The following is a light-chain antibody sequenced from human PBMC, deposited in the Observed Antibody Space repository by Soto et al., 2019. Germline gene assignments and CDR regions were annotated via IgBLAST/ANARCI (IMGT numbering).Light chain of an antibody. J-gene: IGKJ4*01. Sequence: EIVLTQSPCTLSLSPGERATLSCGASQTVTSNYLAWYQQKPGQAPRLLIFGASIRVTGIPDRFIGSGSGTDFTLTISRLEPEDFAVYYCQQYGSSPLTFGGGTKVDIK. CDR1: QTVTSNY. CDR3: QQYGSSPLT. V-gene: IGKV3-20*01. CDR2: GAS.